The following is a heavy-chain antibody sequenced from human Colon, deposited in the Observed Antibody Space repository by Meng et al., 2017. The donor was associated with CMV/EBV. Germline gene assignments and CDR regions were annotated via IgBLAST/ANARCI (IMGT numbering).Heavy chain of an antibody. J-gene: IGHJ3*01. CDR1: GVTVSSGTYY. CDR3: ARDQYPF. D-gene: IGHD2/OR15-2a*01. CDR2: TYHSGTT. Sequence: SETLSLTCAVSGVTVSSGTYYWSWIRQPPGKGLEWIGSTYHSGTTHYNPSLKSRVTISVDTSKNQFSLKLSSVTAADTAVYYCARDQYPFWGRGTMVTVSS. V-gene: IGHV4-39*07.